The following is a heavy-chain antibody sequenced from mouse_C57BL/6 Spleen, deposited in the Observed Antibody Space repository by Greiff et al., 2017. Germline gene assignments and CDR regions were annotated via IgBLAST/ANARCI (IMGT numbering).Heavy chain of an antibody. Sequence: QVQLKQSGAELVRPGASVTLSCKASGYTFTDYEMHWVKQTPVHGLEWIGAIDPETGGTAYNQKFKGKAILTADKSSSTAYMELRSLTSEDSAVYYCTRPHYYGFAYWGQGTLVTVSA. D-gene: IGHD1-1*01. CDR1: GYTFTDYE. CDR3: TRPHYYGFAY. V-gene: IGHV1-15*01. J-gene: IGHJ3*01. CDR2: IDPETGGT.